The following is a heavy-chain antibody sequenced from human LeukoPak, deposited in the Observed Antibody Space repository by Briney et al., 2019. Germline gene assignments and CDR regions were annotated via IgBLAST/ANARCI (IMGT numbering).Heavy chain of an antibody. CDR1: GFTVSSNY. V-gene: IGHV3-66*02. J-gene: IGHJ6*03. Sequence: PGGSLRLSCAASGFTVSSNYMSWVRQAPGKGLEWVSVIYSGGSTYYADSVKGRFTISRDNSRNTLYLQMNSLRAEDTAVYYCASTVVAGARYYYYYMDVWGKGTTVTVSS. CDR3: ASTVVAGARYYYYYMDV. CDR2: IYSGGST. D-gene: IGHD6-19*01.